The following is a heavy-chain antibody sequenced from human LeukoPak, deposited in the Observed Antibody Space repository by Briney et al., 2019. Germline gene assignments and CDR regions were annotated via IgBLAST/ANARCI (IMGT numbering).Heavy chain of an antibody. CDR3: ALAAAGTLSFDY. CDR2: INHSGST. D-gene: IGHD6-13*01. V-gene: IGHV4-34*01. CDR1: GGSFTGYY. Sequence: SATLSLTCDVFGGSFTGYYWSWIRQPPGKGLEWVGEINHSGSTNYNSSLKSRVTISVDTSQNQFSLKLTSVTAADTAVYYCALAAAGTLSFDYWGQGTLVTVSS. J-gene: IGHJ4*02.